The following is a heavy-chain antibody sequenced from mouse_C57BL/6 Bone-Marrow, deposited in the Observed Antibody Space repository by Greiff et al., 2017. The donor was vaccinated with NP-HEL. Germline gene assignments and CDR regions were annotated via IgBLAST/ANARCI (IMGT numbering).Heavy chain of an antibody. CDR1: GFTFRSYA. Sequence: EVQGVESGGGLVKPGGSLKLSCAASGFTFRSYAMSWVRQTPEKRLEWVATISDGGSYTYYPDNVKGRFTISRDNAKNNLYLQMSHLKSEDTAMYYCARHGYPAWFAYWGQGTLVTVSA. V-gene: IGHV5-4*01. CDR3: ARHGYPAWFAY. J-gene: IGHJ3*01. CDR2: ISDGGSYT. D-gene: IGHD2-2*01.